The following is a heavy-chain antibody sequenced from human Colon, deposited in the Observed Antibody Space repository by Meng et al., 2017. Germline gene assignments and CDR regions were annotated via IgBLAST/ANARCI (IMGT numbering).Heavy chain of an antibody. CDR2: INHSGDT. CDR1: AGPFSGYY. Sequence: QVPLQQWGTGLLKPSETLTLTCVINAGPFSGYYWSWIRQAPGKGLEWIGEINHSGDTHYNPSLKSRVSMSFDTSKKQFSLHLSSVTAADTAVYYCSSLLTLDYWGPGTLVTVSS. D-gene: IGHD2-15*01. V-gene: IGHV4-34*02. J-gene: IGHJ4*02. CDR3: SSLLTLDY.